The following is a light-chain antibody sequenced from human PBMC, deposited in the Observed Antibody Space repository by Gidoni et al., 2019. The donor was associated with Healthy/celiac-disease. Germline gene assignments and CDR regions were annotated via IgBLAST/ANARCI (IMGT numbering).Light chain of an antibody. CDR2: DAS. CDR1: QSLSSY. V-gene: IGKV3-11*01. Sequence: EIVLTQSPATLSLSPGERATLSCRASQSLSSYLAWYQQKPGHAPRLLIYDASNRATGIPARFSGSGSGTDFTLTISRLEPEDFAVYYCQQRSNWPLTFXGXTKVEIK. CDR3: QQRSNWPLT. J-gene: IGKJ4*01.